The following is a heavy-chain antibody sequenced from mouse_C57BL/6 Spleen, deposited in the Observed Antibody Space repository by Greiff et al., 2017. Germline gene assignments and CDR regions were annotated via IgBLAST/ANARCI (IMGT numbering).Heavy chain of an antibody. J-gene: IGHJ2*01. Sequence: EVQLVESGAELVRPGASVKLSCTASGFNINDDYMHWVKQRPEQGLEWIGWIDPDNGDTEYASKFQGKATITAYTSSNTAYLQLSSLTSEDTAVYYCTTFYDGYYNYWGQGTTLTVSS. CDR2: IDPDNGDT. CDR3: TTFYDGYYNY. D-gene: IGHD2-3*01. CDR1: GFNINDDY. V-gene: IGHV14-4*01.